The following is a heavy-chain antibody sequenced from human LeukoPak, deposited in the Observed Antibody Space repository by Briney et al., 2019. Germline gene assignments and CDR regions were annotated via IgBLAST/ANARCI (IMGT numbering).Heavy chain of an antibody. J-gene: IGHJ4*02. CDR1: GYTFTSYY. CDR3: ARDSSGYYWYY. D-gene: IGHD3-22*01. Sequence: ASVKVSCKASGYTFTSYYMHWVRQAPGQGLEWMGIINPSGGSTSYAQKFQGRVTMTRDTSTSTVYMGLSSLRSEDTAVYYCARDSSGYYWYYWGQGTLVTVSS. CDR2: INPSGGST. V-gene: IGHV1-46*01.